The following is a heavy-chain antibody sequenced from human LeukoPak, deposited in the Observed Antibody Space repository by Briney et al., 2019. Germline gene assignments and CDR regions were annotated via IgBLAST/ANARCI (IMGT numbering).Heavy chain of an antibody. D-gene: IGHD2-15*01. CDR1: GGSFSGYY. V-gene: IGHV4-34*01. Sequence: PSETLSLTCAVYGGSFSGYYWSWIRQPPGKGLEWIGEINHSGSTNYNPSLKSRVTISVDTSKNQFSLKLSSVTAADTAVYYCARFWPAYGGGGCYCHDYWGQGTLVTVSS. J-gene: IGHJ4*02. CDR2: INHSGST. CDR3: ARFWPAYGGGGCYCHDY.